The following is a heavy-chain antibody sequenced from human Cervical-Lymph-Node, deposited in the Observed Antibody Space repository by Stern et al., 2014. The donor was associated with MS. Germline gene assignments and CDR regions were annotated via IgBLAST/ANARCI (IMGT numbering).Heavy chain of an antibody. CDR2: IIPVLSTI. Sequence: DQLVESGAEVKKPGSSVKVSCKASGGTSNSHGISWVRQAPGQGLEWMGGIIPVLSTIDYVQKFQGRVTITADESTSTTYMELSSLRSEDTAVYYCARRGSARRGSGWLDPWGQGTLVTVSS. D-gene: IGHD3-10*01. CDR1: GGTSNSHG. V-gene: IGHV1-69*01. CDR3: ARRGSARRGSGWLDP. J-gene: IGHJ5*02.